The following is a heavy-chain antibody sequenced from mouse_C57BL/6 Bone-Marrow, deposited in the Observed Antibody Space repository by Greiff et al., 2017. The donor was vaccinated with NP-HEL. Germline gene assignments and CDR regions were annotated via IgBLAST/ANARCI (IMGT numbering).Heavy chain of an antibody. CDR1: GYTFTSYG. V-gene: IGHV1-81*01. Sequence: QVQLQQSGAELARPGASVKLSCKASGYTFTSYGISWVKHRTGQGLEWIGEIYPRSGNTYYNEKFKGKATLTADKSSSTAYMELRSLTSEDSAVYFCARFDYSNGFAYWGQGTLVTVSA. CDR2: IYPRSGNT. CDR3: ARFDYSNGFAY. J-gene: IGHJ3*01. D-gene: IGHD2-5*01.